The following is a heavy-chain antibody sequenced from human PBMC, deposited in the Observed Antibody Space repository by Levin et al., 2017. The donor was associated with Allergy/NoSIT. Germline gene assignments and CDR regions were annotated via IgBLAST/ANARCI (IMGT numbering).Heavy chain of an antibody. D-gene: IGHD3-9*01. CDR3: ATDPSYDILTGDY. CDR1: GYTLTELS. V-gene: IGHV1-24*01. CDR2: FDPEDGET. J-gene: IGHJ4*02. Sequence: PGESLKISCKVSGYTLTELSMHWVRQAPGKGLEWMGGFDPEDGETIYAQKFQGRVTMTEDTSTDTAYMELSSLRSEDTAVYYCATDPSYDILTGDYWGQGTLVTVSS.